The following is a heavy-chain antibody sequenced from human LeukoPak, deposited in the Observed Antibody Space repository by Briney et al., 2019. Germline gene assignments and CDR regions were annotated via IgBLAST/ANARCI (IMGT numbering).Heavy chain of an antibody. CDR3: ARANPWSYYFDY. Sequence: GASVKVSCKASGGTFGSYAISWVRQAPGQGLEWMGGIIPIFGTANYAQKFQGRVTITADESTSTAYMELSSLRSEDTAVYYCARANPWSYYFDYWGQGTLVTVSS. D-gene: IGHD1-14*01. CDR1: GGTFGSYA. CDR2: IIPIFGTA. V-gene: IGHV1-69*13. J-gene: IGHJ4*02.